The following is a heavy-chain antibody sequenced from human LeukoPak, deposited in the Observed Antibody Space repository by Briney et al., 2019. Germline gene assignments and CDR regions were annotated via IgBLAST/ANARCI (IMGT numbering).Heavy chain of an antibody. Sequence: GGSLRLSCAASGFTFSDYYMSWIRQAPGKGLEWVSSSGSTIYYADSVKGRFTISRDNAKNSLYLQMNSLRAEDTAVYYCARPNYYDSSGYYYWGQGTMVTVSS. CDR3: ARPNYYDSSGYYY. V-gene: IGHV3-11*01. CDR2: SSGSTI. CDR1: GFTFSDYY. J-gene: IGHJ3*01. D-gene: IGHD3-22*01.